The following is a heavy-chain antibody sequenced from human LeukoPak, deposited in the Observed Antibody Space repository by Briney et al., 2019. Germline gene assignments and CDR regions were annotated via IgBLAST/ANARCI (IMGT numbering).Heavy chain of an antibody. Sequence: PSETLSLTCTVSGYSISSGYYWGWIRQPPGKGLEWIGSIYHSGSTYYNPSLKSRVTISVDTSKNQFSLKLSSVTAADTAVYYCARGRSGIDAFDIWGQGTMVTVSS. J-gene: IGHJ3*02. CDR3: ARGRSGIDAFDI. D-gene: IGHD3-3*01. CDR1: GYSISSGYY. V-gene: IGHV4-38-2*02. CDR2: IYHSGST.